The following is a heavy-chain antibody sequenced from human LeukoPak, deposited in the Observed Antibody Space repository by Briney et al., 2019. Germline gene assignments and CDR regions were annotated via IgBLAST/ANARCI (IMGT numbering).Heavy chain of an antibody. CDR3: ARHGQTYYYGMDV. D-gene: IGHD3/OR15-3a*01. V-gene: IGHV4-59*08. J-gene: IGHJ6*02. CDR1: GGSISGFY. Sequence: SETLSLTCSVSGGSISGFYWSWIRQPPGRGLEWIGQIYYSGSAHYNPSLKSRVTISVDTPQNQFSLKLRSVTAADTADYSCARHGQTYYYGMDVWGQGTTVTVSS. CDR2: IYYSGSA.